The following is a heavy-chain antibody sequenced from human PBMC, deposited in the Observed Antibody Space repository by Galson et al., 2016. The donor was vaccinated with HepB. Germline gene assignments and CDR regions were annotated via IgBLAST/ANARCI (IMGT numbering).Heavy chain of an antibody. CDR3: ARAGHSSGWYPFNFWWFDP. Sequence: SLRLSCAASGFTFSSYGMHWVRQAPGKGLEWVAVIWYDGSNKYYADSVKGRVTISSDNSKNTLYLQVNSLRAEDTAVYYCARAGHSSGWYPFNFWWFDPWGQGTLVTVSS. J-gene: IGHJ5*02. V-gene: IGHV3-33*01. D-gene: IGHD6-19*01. CDR1: GFTFSSYG. CDR2: IWYDGSNK.